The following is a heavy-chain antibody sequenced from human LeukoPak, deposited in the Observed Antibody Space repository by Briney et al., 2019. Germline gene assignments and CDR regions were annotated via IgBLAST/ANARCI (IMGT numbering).Heavy chain of an antibody. CDR2: IYYSGST. J-gene: IGHJ6*03. Sequence: ASETLSLTCTVSGGSISSYYWSWIRQPPGKGLEWIGYIYYSGSTNYNPSLKSRVTISVDTSKNQFSLKLSSVTAADTAVYYCARVLYYYGSGSYPGGYYYYMDVWGKGTTVTISS. CDR3: ARVLYYYGSGSYPGGYYYYMDV. D-gene: IGHD3-10*01. CDR1: GGSISSYY. V-gene: IGHV4-59*01.